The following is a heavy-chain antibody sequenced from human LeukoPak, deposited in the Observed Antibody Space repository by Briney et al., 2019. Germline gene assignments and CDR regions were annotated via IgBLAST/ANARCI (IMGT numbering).Heavy chain of an antibody. J-gene: IGHJ4*02. CDR2: IYYSGST. D-gene: IGHD2-15*01. Sequence: PSETLSLTCTVSGGSISSSSYYWGWIRQPPGKGLEWIGTIYYSGSTNYNPSLKSRVTISVDTSKNQFSLKLSSVTAADTAVYYCARATYCSGDSCYSGIFDYWGQGTLVTVSS. CDR3: ARATYCSGDSCYSGIFDY. V-gene: IGHV4-39*07. CDR1: GGSISSSSYY.